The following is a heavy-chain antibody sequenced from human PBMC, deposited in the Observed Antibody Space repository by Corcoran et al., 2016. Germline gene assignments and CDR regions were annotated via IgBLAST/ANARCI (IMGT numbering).Heavy chain of an antibody. Sequence: QVQLVESGGGVVQPGRSLRLSCAASGFSFSNYGMHWVRQAPGRGLEWVAVIWHDGSNQYYADSVKGRFTISRDNTKNTVYLQMNSLRVEEPAVYHGGRVGQSSGWSWGDYWGQGTLVTVSS. CDR2: IWHDGSNQ. V-gene: IGHV3-33*01. D-gene: IGHD6-19*01. CDR3: GRVGQSSGWSWGDY. CDR1: GFSFSNYG. J-gene: IGHJ4*02.